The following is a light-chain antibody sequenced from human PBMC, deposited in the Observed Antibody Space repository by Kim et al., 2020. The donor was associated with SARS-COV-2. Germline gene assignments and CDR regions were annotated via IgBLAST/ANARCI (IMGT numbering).Light chain of an antibody. J-gene: IGKJ2*01. Sequence: LSAGARVTLSCRASQSVSNSYLAWHQQKPGQAPRLLIYDASSRATGIPDRFSGSGSGTDFTLTISRLEPEDFAVYYCQQYGDSPYTFGQGTKLEI. CDR1: QSVSNSY. CDR2: DAS. CDR3: QQYGDSPYT. V-gene: IGKV3-20*01.